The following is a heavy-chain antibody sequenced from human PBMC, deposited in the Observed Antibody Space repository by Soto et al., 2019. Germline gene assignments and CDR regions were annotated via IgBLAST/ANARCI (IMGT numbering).Heavy chain of an antibody. CDR3: ARGTYGDS. J-gene: IGHJ4*02. CDR1: GYTFTSYG. D-gene: IGHD3-10*01. Sequence: QVHLVQSGAEVKKPGASVKVSCKASGYTFTSYGITWVRQAPGQGLEWMGWISAQNGNTDYAQKLXAXVXXTRDTPPCAAHMELRSLRSDDPAGYSCARGTYGDSWGQGAPVTVPS. V-gene: IGHV1-18*01. CDR2: ISAQNGNT.